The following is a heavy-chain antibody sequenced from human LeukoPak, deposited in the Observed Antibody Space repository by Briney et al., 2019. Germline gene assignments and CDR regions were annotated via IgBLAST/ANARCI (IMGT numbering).Heavy chain of an antibody. J-gene: IGHJ4*02. Sequence: GGSLRLSCAAFGFTFSRYAMSWVRQAPGKGLEWVSAISGSGGGTYYADSVKGRFTISRDNSKNTLYLQMNSLRAEDTAVYYCARGGYVVVTAHFDYWGQGTLVTVSS. D-gene: IGHD2-21*02. V-gene: IGHV3-23*01. CDR3: ARGGYVVVTAHFDY. CDR1: GFTFSRYA. CDR2: ISGSGGGT.